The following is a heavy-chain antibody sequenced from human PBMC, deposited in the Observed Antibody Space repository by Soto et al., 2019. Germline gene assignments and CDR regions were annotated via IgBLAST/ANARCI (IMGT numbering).Heavy chain of an antibody. Sequence: SETLSLTCTVSGGSISTSAYYWGWIRQHPGKGLEWIGYIYYSGSTYYNPSLKSRVTTSLDPSRNQFSLSLSSVTAADTAVYYCARETLSGYRDYWGQGILVTVSS. V-gene: IGHV4-31*03. CDR2: IYYSGST. CDR3: ARETLSGYRDY. CDR1: GGSISTSAYY. D-gene: IGHD5-18*01. J-gene: IGHJ4*02.